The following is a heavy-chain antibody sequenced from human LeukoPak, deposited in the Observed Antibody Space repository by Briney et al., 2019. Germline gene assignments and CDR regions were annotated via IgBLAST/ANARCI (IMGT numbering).Heavy chain of an antibody. CDR1: GFTFSSYG. V-gene: IGHV3-30*18. J-gene: IGHJ4*02. Sequence: GGSLRLSCAASGFTFSSYGMHWVRQAPGKGLEWVALISYDGSDKYYADSVKGRFTISRDNSKNTLYLQMNSLRAEDTAVYYCAKDRGLIAYYFDYWGQGTLVPVSS. CDR3: AKDRGLIAYYFDY. D-gene: IGHD3-16*01. CDR2: ISYDGSDK.